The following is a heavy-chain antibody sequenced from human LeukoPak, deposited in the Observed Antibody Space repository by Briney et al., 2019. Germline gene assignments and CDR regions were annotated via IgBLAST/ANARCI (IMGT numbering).Heavy chain of an antibody. CDR3: AHCLSIGAVISDESYFAT. D-gene: IGHD2/OR15-2a*01. Sequence: ESGPPLVKPTQTLTQTCTFSECSLTTTAVGVGWIRQPPGKALEWLDLIHGHDDKRYIPSLKHRITITKDPSNGQVVLTITNHYTVHTATYFCAHCLSIGAVISDESYFATRGQRTPVTVSS. V-gene: IGHV2-5*01. CDR1: ECSLTTTAVG. CDR2: IHGHDDK. J-gene: IGHJ4*02.